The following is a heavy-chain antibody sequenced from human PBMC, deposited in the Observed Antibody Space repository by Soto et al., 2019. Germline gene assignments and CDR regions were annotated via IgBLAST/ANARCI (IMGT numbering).Heavy chain of an antibody. J-gene: IGHJ6*03. CDR1: GFTFTNHA. D-gene: IGHD3-10*01. V-gene: IGHV3-23*01. CDR3: AKKGPGRYLVVGSFYLDV. CDR2: ISSGGDNA. Sequence: EVQLLASGGDLVQPGGSLRLSCAASGFTFTNHAMNWVRQAPGKGLGWVSTISSGGDNAYYADSVKGRFTVSRENSKNTLYLQMNSLRVEDTAVYYCAKKGPGRYLVVGSFYLDVWGKGTTVTVSS.